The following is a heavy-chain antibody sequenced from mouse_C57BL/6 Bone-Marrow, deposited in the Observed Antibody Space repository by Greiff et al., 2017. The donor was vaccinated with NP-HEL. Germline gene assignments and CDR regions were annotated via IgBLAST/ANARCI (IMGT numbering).Heavy chain of an antibody. D-gene: IGHD1-1*01. Sequence: VQLVESGAELARPGASVKLSCKASGYTFTSYGISWVKQRTGQGLEWIGEIYPRSGNTYYNEKFKGKATLTADKSSSTAYMELRSLTSEDSAVYFCAIGSSYPYWYFDVWGTGTTVTVSS. J-gene: IGHJ1*03. CDR1: GYTFTSYG. CDR3: AIGSSYPYWYFDV. V-gene: IGHV1-81*01. CDR2: IYPRSGNT.